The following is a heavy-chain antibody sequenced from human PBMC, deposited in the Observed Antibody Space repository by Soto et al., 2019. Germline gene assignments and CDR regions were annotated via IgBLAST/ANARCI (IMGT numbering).Heavy chain of an antibody. Sequence: SVQVSCKASGGTFSSYAISWVRQAPGQGLEWMGGIIPIFGTANYAQKFQGRVTITADESTSTAYMELSSLRSEDTAVYYCARIPAYYDSSGYYSEYWGQGTLVTV. J-gene: IGHJ4*02. CDR3: ARIPAYYDSSGYYSEY. D-gene: IGHD3-22*01. V-gene: IGHV1-69*13. CDR2: IIPIFGTA. CDR1: GGTFSSYA.